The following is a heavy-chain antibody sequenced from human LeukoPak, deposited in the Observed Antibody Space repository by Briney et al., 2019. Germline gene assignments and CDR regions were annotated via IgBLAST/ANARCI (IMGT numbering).Heavy chain of an antibody. CDR1: GGSITGYY. CDR3: ARSPVIVVGRGYYFDY. J-gene: IGHJ4*02. Sequence: SETLSLTCTVSGGSITGYYWSWIRQPPGKGPEWIGYIYYSGITNYNPSLNSRVTISVDTSKNQFSLKLSSVTAADTAVYYCARSPVIVVGRGYYFDYWGQGTLVTVSS. CDR2: IYYSGIT. V-gene: IGHV4-59*01. D-gene: IGHD2-15*01.